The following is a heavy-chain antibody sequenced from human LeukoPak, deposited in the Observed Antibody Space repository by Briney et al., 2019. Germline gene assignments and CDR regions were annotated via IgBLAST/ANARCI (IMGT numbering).Heavy chain of an antibody. CDR1: GGTFSSYA. CDR3: AKENPYYYDSSGYFDY. V-gene: IGHV1-69*05. D-gene: IGHD3-22*01. CDR2: IIPIFGTA. Sequence: SVKVSCKASGGTFSSYAISWVRQAPGQGLEWMGGIIPIFGTANYAQKFQGRVTITTDESTSTAYMELSSLRSEDTAVYYCAKENPYYYDSSGYFDYWGQGTLVTVSS. J-gene: IGHJ4*02.